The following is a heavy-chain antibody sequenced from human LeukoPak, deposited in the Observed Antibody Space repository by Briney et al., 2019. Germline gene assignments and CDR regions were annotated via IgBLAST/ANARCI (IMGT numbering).Heavy chain of an antibody. D-gene: IGHD3-22*01. Sequence: SETLSLTCTVSGGSISSSSYYWGWIRQPPGKGLEWIGSIYYSGSTYYNPSLKSRVTISVDTSKNQFSLKLSSVTAADTAVYYCARHALTTINWFDPWGQGTLVTVSS. V-gene: IGHV4-39*01. CDR1: GGSISSSSYY. J-gene: IGHJ5*02. CDR2: IYYSGST. CDR3: ARHALTTINWFDP.